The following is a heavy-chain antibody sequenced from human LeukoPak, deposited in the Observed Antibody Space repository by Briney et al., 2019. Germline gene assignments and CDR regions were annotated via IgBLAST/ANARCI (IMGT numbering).Heavy chain of an antibody. CDR1: GGSINGYY. D-gene: IGHD2-2*01. J-gene: IGHJ5*02. CDR3: AGSGDIVVVPSVFDP. V-gene: IGHV4-59*01. CDR2: IYYSGST. Sequence: SETLSLTCTVSGGSINGYYWTWIRQPPGKGLEWIGYIYYSGSTNYNPSLKSRVTISVDTSKNQFSLKLSSVTAADTAVYYCAGSGDIVVVPSVFDPWGQGTLVTVSS.